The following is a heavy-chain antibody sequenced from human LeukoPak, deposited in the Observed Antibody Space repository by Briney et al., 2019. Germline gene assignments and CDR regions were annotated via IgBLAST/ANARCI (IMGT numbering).Heavy chain of an antibody. D-gene: IGHD6-13*01. V-gene: IGHV6-1*01. CDR2: TYYRSKWYN. CDR3: ARHQRYGAAGYY. Sequence: SQTLSLTCAISGDSVSSNSAAWNWIRQSPSRGLEWLGRTYYRSKWYNDYAVSVKSRITINPDTSKNQFSLKLSSVTAADTAVYYCARHQRYGAAGYYWGQGTLVTVSS. CDR1: GDSVSSNSAA. J-gene: IGHJ4*02.